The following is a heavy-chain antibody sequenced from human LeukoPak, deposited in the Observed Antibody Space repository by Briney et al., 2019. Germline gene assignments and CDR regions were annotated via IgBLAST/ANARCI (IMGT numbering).Heavy chain of an antibody. CDR3: ARVYPYGGNSHGMDV. V-gene: IGHV3-21*01. Sequence: GRSLTLSCAASGLRFSIYEMNWVSQAPGKWREWVSSISSSSYINYEDSVKGRFTIFRDNAKNSQYLQKNSLRAEDTAVYYCARVYPYGGNSHGMDVCGQGTTVTVSS. CDR1: GLRFSIYE. D-gene: IGHD4-23*01. J-gene: IGHJ6*02. CDR2: ISSSSYI.